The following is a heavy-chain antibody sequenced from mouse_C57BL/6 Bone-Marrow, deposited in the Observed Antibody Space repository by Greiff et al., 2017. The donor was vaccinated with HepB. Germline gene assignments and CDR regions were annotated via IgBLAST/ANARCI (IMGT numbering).Heavy chain of an antibody. V-gene: IGHV1-53*01. CDR3: ARSYSNYPGFYYAMDY. CDR1: GYTFTSYW. D-gene: IGHD2-5*01. CDR2: INPSNGGT. Sequence: QVQLQQPGTELVKPGASVKLSCKASGYTFTSYWMHWVKQRPGQGLEWIGNINPSNGGTNYNEKFKSKATLTVDKSSSTAYMQLSSLTSEDSAVYYCARSYSNYPGFYYAMDYWGQGTSVTVSS. J-gene: IGHJ4*01.